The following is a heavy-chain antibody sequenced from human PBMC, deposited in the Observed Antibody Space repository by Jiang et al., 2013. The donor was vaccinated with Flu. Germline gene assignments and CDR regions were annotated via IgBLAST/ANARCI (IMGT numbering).Heavy chain of an antibody. CDR2: KGHSYSV. CDR3: ARAPYYDSGGYSLDAFDI. V-gene: IGHV3-72*01. D-gene: IGHD3-22*01. Sequence: KGHSYSVGYAASVKGRFGISRDDTKNSLYLQMDSLKTEDTAVYYCARAPYYDSGGYSLDAFDIWGQGTMVTVSS. J-gene: IGHJ3*02.